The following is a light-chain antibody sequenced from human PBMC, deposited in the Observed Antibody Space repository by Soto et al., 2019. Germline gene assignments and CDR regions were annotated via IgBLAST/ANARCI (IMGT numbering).Light chain of an antibody. V-gene: IGLV2-14*01. Sequence: QSALTQPASVSGSPGQSITISCSGTSSDIGTYDHVAWFQQFPGKTPKLVIYSVSDRPSGVSYRFSGSKSGNTASLTISGLQADDEADYYCISYTVSRSYVFGTGTKVTVL. CDR3: ISYTVSRSYV. CDR1: SSDIGTYDH. J-gene: IGLJ1*01. CDR2: SVS.